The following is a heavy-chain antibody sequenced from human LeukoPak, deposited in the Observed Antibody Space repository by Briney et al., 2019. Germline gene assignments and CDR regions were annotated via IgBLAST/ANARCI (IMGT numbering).Heavy chain of an antibody. V-gene: IGHV3-30*02. J-gene: IGHJ4*02. CDR2: IRYDGSNK. CDR3: AKDIAVAGTGGVDY. D-gene: IGHD6-19*01. CDR1: GFTFSSYS. Sequence: GGSLRLSCAASGFTFSSYSMNWVRQAPGKGLEWVAFIRYDGSNKYYADSVKGRFTISRDNSKNTLYLQMNSLRAEDTAVYYCAKDIAVAGTGGVDYWGQGTLVTVSS.